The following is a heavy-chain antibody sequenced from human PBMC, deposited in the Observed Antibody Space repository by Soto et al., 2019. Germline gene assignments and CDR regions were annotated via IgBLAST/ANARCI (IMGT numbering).Heavy chain of an antibody. CDR2: ISSSSSYI. J-gene: IGHJ6*02. V-gene: IGHV3-21*01. CDR3: TRVYYGDPYYGMDV. D-gene: IGHD4-17*01. Sequence: LRLSCAASGFTFSSYSMNWVRQAPGKGLEWVSSISSSSSYIYYADSVKGRFTISRDNAKSSLYLQMNSLRAEDTAVYYCTRVYYGDPYYGMDVWGQGTTVTVSS. CDR1: GFTFSSYS.